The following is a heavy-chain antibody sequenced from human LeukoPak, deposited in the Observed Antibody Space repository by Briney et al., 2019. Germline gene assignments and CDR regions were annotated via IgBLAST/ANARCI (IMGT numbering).Heavy chain of an antibody. CDR1: GGSFSGYY. D-gene: IGHD2/OR15-2a*01. CDR2: INHSGST. Sequence: PSETLSLTCAVYGGSFSGYYWSWIRQPPGKGLEWIGEINHSGSTNYNPSLKSRVTISVDTSKNQFSLNLTSVTAADTAVYYCARKNDFDIWGRGTLVTVSS. J-gene: IGHJ3*02. V-gene: IGHV4-34*01. CDR3: ARKNDFDI.